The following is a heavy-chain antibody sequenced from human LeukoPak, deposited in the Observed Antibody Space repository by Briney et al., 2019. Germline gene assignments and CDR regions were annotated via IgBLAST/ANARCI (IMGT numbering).Heavy chain of an antibody. CDR2: ISAYNGNT. J-gene: IGHJ4*02. CDR3: ARMVTSGGYYSDDY. D-gene: IGHD3-22*01. V-gene: IGHV1-18*01. CDR1: GYTFTSYG. Sequence: ASVKVSCKASGYTFTSYGISWVRQAPGQGLEWMGWISAYNGNTNYAQELQGRVTMTTDTSTSTAYMELRRLRSDDTAGYYCARMVTSGGYYSDDYWGQGTLVTVSS.